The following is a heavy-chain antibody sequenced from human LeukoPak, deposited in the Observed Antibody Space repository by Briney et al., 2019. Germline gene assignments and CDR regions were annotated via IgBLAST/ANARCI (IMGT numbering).Heavy chain of an antibody. CDR1: GGSISSYY. V-gene: IGHV4-59*08. D-gene: IGHD4-23*01. Sequence: PSETLSLTCTVSGGSISSYYWSWIRQPPGKGLEWIGYIYYSGSTNYNPSLKSRVTISVDTSKNQFSLKLSSVTAADTAVYYCASWYGGNFDYWGQGTLVTVSS. CDR3: ASWYGGNFDY. J-gene: IGHJ4*02. CDR2: IYYSGST.